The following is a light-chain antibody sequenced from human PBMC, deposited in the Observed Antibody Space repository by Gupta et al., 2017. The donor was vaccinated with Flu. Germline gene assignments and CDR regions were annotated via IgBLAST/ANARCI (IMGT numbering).Light chain of an antibody. V-gene: IGKV3-11*01. Sequence: IVLTQSPVTLSLSPGERATLSCRASQSVSTYLAWYQQKPGQAPRLLIYDASNSASGIPARFSGSGSGTDFTLTISSLEPEDFAIYYCQQRSKRPLTFGGGTKVEVK. J-gene: IGKJ4*01. CDR2: DAS. CDR3: QQRSKRPLT. CDR1: QSVSTY.